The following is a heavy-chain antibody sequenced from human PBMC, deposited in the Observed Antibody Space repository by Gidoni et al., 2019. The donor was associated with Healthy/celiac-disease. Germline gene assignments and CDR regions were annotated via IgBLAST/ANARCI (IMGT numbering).Heavy chain of an antibody. CDR1: GFTFSSYG. CDR3: AKDSPLKWGLS. CDR2: ISYDGSNK. V-gene: IGHV3-30*18. Sequence: QVQLVESGGGVVQPGRSLRLSCAASGFTFSSYGMHWVRQAPGKGLEWVAVISYDGSNKYYADSVKGRFTISRDNSKNTLYLQMNSLRAEDTAVYYCAKDSPLKWGLSWGQGTLVTVSS. J-gene: IGHJ4*02. D-gene: IGHD3-10*01.